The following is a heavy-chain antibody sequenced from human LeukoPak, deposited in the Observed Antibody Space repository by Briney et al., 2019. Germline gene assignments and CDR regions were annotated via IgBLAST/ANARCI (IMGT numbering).Heavy chain of an antibody. J-gene: IGHJ4*02. Sequence: SETLSLTCTVSGYSISSGYYWGWIRQPPGKGLEWIGSIYHSGSTYYNPSLKSRVTISVDTSKNQFSLKLSSVTAADTAVYYCARSSSGAGTSRVVDYWGQGTLVTVSS. D-gene: IGHD1-7*01. CDR1: GYSISSGYY. CDR2: IYHSGST. V-gene: IGHV4-38-2*02. CDR3: ARSSSGAGTSRVVDY.